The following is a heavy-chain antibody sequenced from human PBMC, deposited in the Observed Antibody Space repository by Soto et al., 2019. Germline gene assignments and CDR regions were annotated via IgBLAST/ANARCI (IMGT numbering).Heavy chain of an antibody. J-gene: IGHJ4*02. CDR1: GYSINSGYY. Sequence: PSETLSLTCAVSGYSINSGYYWGWIRQPPGKGLEWIGTIYPSESTYFNPSLKGRVTISVDTSMNQFSLKLTSVTAADTAVYYCARDQGVTRYSDYWGQGTQVTVSS. CDR2: IYPSEST. D-gene: IGHD2-15*01. CDR3: ARDQGVTRYSDY. V-gene: IGHV4-38-2*02.